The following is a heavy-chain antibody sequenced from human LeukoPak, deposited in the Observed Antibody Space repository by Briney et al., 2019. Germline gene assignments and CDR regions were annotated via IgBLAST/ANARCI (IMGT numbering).Heavy chain of an antibody. CDR2: IYSSGST. CDR1: GGSITSGDYS. J-gene: IGHJ4*02. CDR3: ARMRQSPSFDY. Sequence: PSETLSLTCTVSGGSITSGDYSWSWIRQPPGKGLEWIGYIYSSGSTYYNPSLKSRLTISLDTSKNQFSLKLTSVTAADTAVYFCARMRQSPSFDYWGQGTLVTVSS. V-gene: IGHV4-30-4*01.